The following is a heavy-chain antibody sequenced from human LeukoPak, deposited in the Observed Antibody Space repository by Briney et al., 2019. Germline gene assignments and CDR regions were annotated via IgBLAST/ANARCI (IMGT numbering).Heavy chain of an antibody. Sequence: PGGSLRLSCSASGFSFSTSWMTWVRQAPGKGLEWVSSISSSSSYIYYADSVKGRFTISRDNAKNSLYLQMNSLRAEDTAVYYCARFPNDDDYWGQGTLVTVSS. V-gene: IGHV3-21*01. CDR1: GFSFSTSW. J-gene: IGHJ4*02. D-gene: IGHD1-1*01. CDR2: ISSSSSYI. CDR3: ARFPNDDDY.